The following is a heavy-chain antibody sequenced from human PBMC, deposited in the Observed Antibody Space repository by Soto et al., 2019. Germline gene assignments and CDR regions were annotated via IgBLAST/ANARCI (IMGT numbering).Heavy chain of an antibody. V-gene: IGHV3-23*01. CDR2: ISGSGGST. D-gene: IGHD2-2*01. CDR1: GCNFISYA. CDR3: TKAQPAPRDY. J-gene: IGHJ4*02. Sequence: GGPLRLSYAASGCNFISYAVSWVRQAPGKGLEWVSAISGSGGSTYYADSVKGRFTISRDNSKNTLYLQMNSLRAEDTAVYYCTKAQPAPRDYWGQGTLVTGFS.